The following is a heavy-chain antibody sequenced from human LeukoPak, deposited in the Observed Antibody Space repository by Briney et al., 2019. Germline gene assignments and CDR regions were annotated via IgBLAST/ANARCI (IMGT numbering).Heavy chain of an antibody. J-gene: IGHJ4*02. CDR1: GFTFSSYA. CDR2: IRYDGSNK. D-gene: IGHD3-22*01. Sequence: GGSLRPSCAASGFTFSSYAMHWVRQAPGKGLEWAAFIRYDGSNKYYADSVKGRFTISRDNSKNTLYLQMNSLRAADTAVYYCAKDPTHYRVWDDYDSTVLSYWGQGTLVTVSS. CDR3: AKDPTHYRVWDDYDSTVLSY. V-gene: IGHV3-30*02.